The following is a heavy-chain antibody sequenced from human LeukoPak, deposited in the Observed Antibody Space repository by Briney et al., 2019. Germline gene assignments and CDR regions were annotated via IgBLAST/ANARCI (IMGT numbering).Heavy chain of an antibody. D-gene: IGHD2-2*01. CDR2: ISSSGNYI. CDR3: ARGVVAVPGSRDFYYMDV. V-gene: IGHV3-48*03. J-gene: IGHJ6*03. CDR1: GFSFSSYE. Sequence: GGALRLSCAASGFSFSSYEMNWVRQAPGKGLEGVSYISSSGNYIYYADSVRGRFTISRDNARNSLYLQLNSLRAEDTAVYYCARGVVAVPGSRDFYYMDVWGKGTTVTVSS.